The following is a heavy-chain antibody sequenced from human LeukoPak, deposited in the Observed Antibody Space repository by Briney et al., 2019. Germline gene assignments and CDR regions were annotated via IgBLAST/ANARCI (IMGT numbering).Heavy chain of an antibody. J-gene: IGHJ6*03. CDR3: ARGKGLGYCSGGSCYSDYYYYYMDV. Sequence: PSETLSLTCAVYGGSFSGYYWSWIRQPPGKGLEWIGEINHSGSTNYNPSLKSRGTISVDTSKNQFSLKLSSVSAADTAVYYCARGKGLGYCSGGSCYSDYYYYYMDVWGKGTTVTVSS. D-gene: IGHD2-15*01. CDR2: INHSGST. CDR1: GGSFSGYY. V-gene: IGHV4-34*01.